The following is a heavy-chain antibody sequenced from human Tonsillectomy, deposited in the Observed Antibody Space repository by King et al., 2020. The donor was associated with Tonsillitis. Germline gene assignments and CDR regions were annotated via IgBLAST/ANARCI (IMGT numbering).Heavy chain of an antibody. Sequence: VQLVESGGGVVQPGGSLRLSCAASGFTFSSHAMHWVRQAPGKGLEWVAVISYDGSNKYYADSVKGRFTISRDNSKNTLYLQMNSLRAEDTAVYYCARDVPQRTGWVFAFDPWGQGTLVTVSS. CDR2: ISYDGSNK. D-gene: IGHD3/OR15-3a*01. CDR3: ARDVPQRTGWVFAFDP. J-gene: IGHJ5*02. CDR1: GFTFSSHA. V-gene: IGHV3-30-3*01.